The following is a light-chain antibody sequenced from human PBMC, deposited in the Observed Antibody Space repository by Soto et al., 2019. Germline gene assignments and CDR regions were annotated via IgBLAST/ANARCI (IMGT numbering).Light chain of an antibody. V-gene: IGKV3D-15*01. CDR3: QQYNNWPRT. J-gene: IGKJ3*01. CDR2: DAS. CDR1: QSVSYN. Sequence: ETVMTQSPATLSVSPGDRATLSCSASQSVSYNLAWYQQKPGQAPRLLIYDASTRATGIPARFSGSASGTDFTLTISSLLSEDFAVYYCQQYNNWPRTFGPGTKVDIK.